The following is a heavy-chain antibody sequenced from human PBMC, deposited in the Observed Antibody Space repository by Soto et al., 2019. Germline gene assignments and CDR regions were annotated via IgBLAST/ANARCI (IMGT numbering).Heavy chain of an antibody. CDR3: ARASNWNYGHYYFDY. Sequence: SETLSLTCAVYGGSFSGYYWSWIRQPPGKGLEWIGEINHSGSTNYNPSLKSRVTISVDTSKNQLSLKLSSVTAADTAVYYCARASNWNYGHYYFDYWGQGTLVTVSS. CDR1: GGSFSGYY. J-gene: IGHJ4*02. V-gene: IGHV4-34*01. CDR2: INHSGST. D-gene: IGHD1-7*01.